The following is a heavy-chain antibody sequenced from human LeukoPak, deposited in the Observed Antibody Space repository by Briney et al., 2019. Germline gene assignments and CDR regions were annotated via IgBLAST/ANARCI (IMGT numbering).Heavy chain of an antibody. CDR2: IKQDESEK. J-gene: IGHJ4*02. CDR3: ARNRAIFDS. CDR1: GFTFSNFA. D-gene: IGHD3-10*01. Sequence: PGGSLRLSCAASGFTFSNFAMTWVRQAPGKGLEWVANIKQDESEKYYVDSVKGRFTISRDNAKNSLYLQMNSLRAEDTAVYYCARNRAIFDSWGQGTLVTVSS. V-gene: IGHV3-7*01.